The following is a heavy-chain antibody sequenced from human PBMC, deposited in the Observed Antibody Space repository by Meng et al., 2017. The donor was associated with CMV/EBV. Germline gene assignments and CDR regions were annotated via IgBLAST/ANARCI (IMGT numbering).Heavy chain of an antibody. CDR1: GCTLNTYG. V-gene: IGHV1-18*01. CDR3: ARARLGVEIGAHPSYYYYGMDV. D-gene: IGHD5-24*01. CDR2: ISAYNGNT. J-gene: IGHJ6*02. Sequence: SVKVSRKISGCTLNTYGITLVRQAPGQGLEWRGWISAYNGNTNHVQKLQGRVTMTTDTSTSTDYMELRSLRSDDTAVYYCARARLGVEIGAHPSYYYYGMDVWGQGTTVTVSS.